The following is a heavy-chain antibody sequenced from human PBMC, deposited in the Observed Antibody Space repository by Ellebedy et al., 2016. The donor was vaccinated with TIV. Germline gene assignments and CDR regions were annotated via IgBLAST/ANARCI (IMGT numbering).Heavy chain of an antibody. CDR2: ISWNGGSI. V-gene: IGHV3-9*01. CDR1: GFTFHDYA. J-gene: IGHJ4*02. D-gene: IGHD3-22*01. CDR3: TKSYDNSGYYYNVWYFDY. Sequence: SLKISCAASGFTFHDYAMHWVRQAPGKGLEWVSGISWNGGSIGYADSIKGRFTISRDNAKNSLYLQMNSLRAEDTAFYYCTKSYDNSGYYYNVWYFDYWGQGTLVTVSS.